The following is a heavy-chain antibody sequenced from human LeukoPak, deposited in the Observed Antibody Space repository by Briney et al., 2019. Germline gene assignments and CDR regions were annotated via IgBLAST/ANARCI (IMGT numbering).Heavy chain of an antibody. CDR3: ATVGLVWFGPITPFDY. Sequence: ASVKVSCKVSGYTLTELSMHWVRQAPGKGLEWMGGFDPEDGETIYAQKFQGRVTMTEDTSTDTAYMELSSLRSEDTAVYYCATVGLVWFGPITPFDYWGQGTLVTVSS. CDR2: FDPEDGET. J-gene: IGHJ4*02. D-gene: IGHD3-10*01. V-gene: IGHV1-24*01. CDR1: GYTLTELS.